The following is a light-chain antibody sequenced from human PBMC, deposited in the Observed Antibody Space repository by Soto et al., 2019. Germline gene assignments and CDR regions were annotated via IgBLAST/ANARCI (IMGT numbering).Light chain of an antibody. J-gene: IGLJ2*01. V-gene: IGLV1-40*01. CDR1: SSNIGAGYD. Sequence: QLVLTQPPSVSGAAGQRVTISCTGSSSNIGAGYDVHWYQLLPGAAPKLLIYGNTNRPSGVPDRFSGSKSGTSASLAITGLQAEDEADYYCQSYDSSLVGGFGGGTKLTVL. CDR3: QSYDSSLVGG. CDR2: GNT.